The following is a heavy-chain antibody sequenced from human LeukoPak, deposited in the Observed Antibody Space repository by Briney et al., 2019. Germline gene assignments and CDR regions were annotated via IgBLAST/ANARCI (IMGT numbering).Heavy chain of an antibody. V-gene: IGHV3-48*03. CDR2: ISDSGATI. J-gene: IGHJ4*02. CDR1: GFTFSYYE. Sequence: GGSLRLSCAASGFTFSYYEMNWVRQAPGKGLEWVSYISDSGATIYYADSVKGRFTISRDNAKSSLFLQMNSLRAEDTGVYYCARATFSSSGHSYWGQGTLVTVSS. CDR3: ARATFSSSGHSY. D-gene: IGHD6-13*01.